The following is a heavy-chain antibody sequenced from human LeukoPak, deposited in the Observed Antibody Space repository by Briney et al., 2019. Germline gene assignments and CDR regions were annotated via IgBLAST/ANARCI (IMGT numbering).Heavy chain of an antibody. CDR2: IFYSGST. V-gene: IGHV4-39*01. Sequence: SETLSLTCTVSGGSISSSSYYWGWIRQPPGKGLEWIASIFYSGSTYYNPSLKSRVTISVDTSKNQFSLKLSSVTAADTAVYYCARHSFTTGDYWGQGTLATVSS. J-gene: IGHJ4*02. CDR1: GGSISSSSYY. D-gene: IGHD3-22*01. CDR3: ARHSFTTGDY.